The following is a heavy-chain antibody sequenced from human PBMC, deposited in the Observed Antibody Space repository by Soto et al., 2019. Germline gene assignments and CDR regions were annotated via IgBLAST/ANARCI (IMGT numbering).Heavy chain of an antibody. CDR3: ARDQTREQLASNHFDY. V-gene: IGHV3-21*01. CDR1: GFTFSSYS. Sequence: GGSLRLSCAASGFTFSSYSMNWVRQAPGKGLEWVSSISSSSSYIYYADSVKGRCTISRDNAKNSMYLPMKSLRGEDTDVYYCARDQTREQLASNHFDYWGQGTLVTVSS. J-gene: IGHJ4*02. CDR2: ISSSSSYI. D-gene: IGHD6-6*01.